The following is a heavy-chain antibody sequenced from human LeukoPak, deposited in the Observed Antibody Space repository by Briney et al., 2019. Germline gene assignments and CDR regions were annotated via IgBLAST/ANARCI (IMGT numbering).Heavy chain of an antibody. V-gene: IGHV1-69*13. CDR3: AREGYYGSGSYPYNWFDP. CDR1: GGTFSSYA. J-gene: IGHJ5*02. Sequence: ASVKVSCKASGGTFSSYAISWVRQAPGQGLEWMGGIIPIFGTANYAQKFQGRVTITADESTSTAYMELSSLRSEDTAVYYCAREGYYGSGSYPYNWFDPWGQGTLVTVSS. D-gene: IGHD3-10*01. CDR2: IIPIFGTA.